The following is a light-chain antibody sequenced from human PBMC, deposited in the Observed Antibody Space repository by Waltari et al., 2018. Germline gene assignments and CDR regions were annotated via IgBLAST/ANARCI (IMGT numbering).Light chain of an antibody. Sequence: LALTQSPSASASLGASVTVTCTLSSDHSNYAIAWHQQQPQKGPPYLMNVNSDGSHIRGAGISDRFSGSSSGAERYLTISSLQSEDEGDYYCQTWDIATVVFGGGTKLTVL. J-gene: IGLJ2*01. CDR2: VNSDGSH. V-gene: IGLV4-69*01. CDR3: QTWDIATVV. CDR1: SDHSNYA.